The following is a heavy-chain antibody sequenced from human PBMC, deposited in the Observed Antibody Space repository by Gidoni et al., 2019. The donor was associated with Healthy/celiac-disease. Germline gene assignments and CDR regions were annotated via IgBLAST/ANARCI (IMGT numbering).Heavy chain of an antibody. J-gene: IGHJ3*02. D-gene: IGHD1-7*01. Sequence: QVTLKESGPVLVTPTETLPLTCTVSAFSLSNARRGVSWIRQPPGKALEWLAHIFSNDEKSYSTSLKSRLTISKDTSKSQVVLTMTNMDPVDTATYYWARTAATSSKLELDAFDIWGQGTMVTVSS. CDR1: AFSLSNARRG. V-gene: IGHV2-26*01. CDR2: IFSNDEK. CDR3: ARTAATSSKLELDAFDI.